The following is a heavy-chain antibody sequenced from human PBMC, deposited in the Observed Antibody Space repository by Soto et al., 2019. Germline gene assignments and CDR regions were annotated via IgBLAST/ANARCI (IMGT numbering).Heavy chain of an antibody. CDR2: IYWDDDK. D-gene: IGHD6-13*01. CDR3: AHLSWAASGTRYYFAY. J-gene: IGHJ4*02. CDR1: GFSFSTSAVG. V-gene: IGHV2-5*02. Sequence: QITLTESGPTLVKPTQTLTLTCTFSGFSFSTSAVGVGWIRQPPGKALEWLALIYWDDDKRYSPFLKSRLTLTKDPSTNLVVLTMTNRDPVDTGTSYCAHLSWAASGTRYYFAYWGQGTLVTVSS.